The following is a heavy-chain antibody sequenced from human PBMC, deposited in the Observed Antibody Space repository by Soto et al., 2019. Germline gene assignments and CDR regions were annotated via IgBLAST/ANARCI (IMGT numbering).Heavy chain of an antibody. CDR3: TRHPTYYYDSSGYYGL. J-gene: IGHJ4*02. V-gene: IGHV3-73*01. Sequence: GGSLRLSCAASGFTFSCSAMHWVRQASGKGLEWVGRIRSKANSYATAYAASVKGRFTISRDDSKNTAYLQMNSLKTEDTAVYYCTRHPTYYYDSSGYYGLWGQGTLVTVSS. CDR1: GFTFSCSA. D-gene: IGHD3-22*01. CDR2: IRSKANSYAT.